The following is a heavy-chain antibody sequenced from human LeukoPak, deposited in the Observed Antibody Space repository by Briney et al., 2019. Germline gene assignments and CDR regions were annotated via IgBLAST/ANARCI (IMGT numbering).Heavy chain of an antibody. CDR3: ARDSTAGYYYGSGSYYYYFDY. D-gene: IGHD3-10*01. CDR1: GFTFSDYY. V-gene: IGHV3-11*01. Sequence: PVGSLRLSCAASGFTFSDYYMSWIRQAPGKGLEWVSYISSSGSTIYYADSVKGRFTISRDNAKNSLYLQMNSLRAEDTAVYYCARDSTAGYYYGSGSYYYYFDYWGQGTLVTVSS. J-gene: IGHJ4*02. CDR2: ISSSGSTI.